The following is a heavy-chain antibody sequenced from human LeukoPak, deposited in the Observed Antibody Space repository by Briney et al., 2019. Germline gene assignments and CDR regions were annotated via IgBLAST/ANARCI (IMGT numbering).Heavy chain of an antibody. J-gene: IGHJ5*02. CDR1: GGSFSGYY. D-gene: IGHD3-10*01. V-gene: IGHV4-34*01. CDR3: ARRSSELLSFGDAFDP. CDR2: INHSGST. Sequence: SETLSLTCAVYGGSFSGYYWSWIRQPPGKGLEWIGEINHSGSTNYNPSLKSRVTISVDTSKNQFSLKLSSVTAADTAVYYCARRSSELLSFGDAFDPWGQGTLVTVSS.